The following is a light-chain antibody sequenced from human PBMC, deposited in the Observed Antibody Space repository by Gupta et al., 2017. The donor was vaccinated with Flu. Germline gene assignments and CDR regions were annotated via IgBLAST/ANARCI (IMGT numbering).Light chain of an antibody. Sequence: SSELTQPPSVSVSPGQTARITCSGDTMPNQYAYWFQQKPGQAPRLVIFKDTERPSGIPERFSGSNSGTTATSTISGVQTEDDADYYCQSIDNSGTYWVFGGGTKLTVL. CDR2: KDT. CDR1: TMPNQY. J-gene: IGLJ3*02. CDR3: QSIDNSGTYWV. V-gene: IGLV3-25*02.